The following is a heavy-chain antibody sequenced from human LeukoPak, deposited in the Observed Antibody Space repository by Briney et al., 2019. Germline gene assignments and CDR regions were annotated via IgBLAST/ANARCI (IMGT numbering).Heavy chain of an antibody. CDR3: ARYSGYYDFWSVLDY. CDR2: ISYDGSNK. Sequence: PGGSLRLSCAASGFTFSSYAMHWVRQAPGKGLEWVAVISYDGSNKYYADSVKGRFTISRDNSKNTLYLQMNSLRAEDTAVYYCARYSGYYDFWSVLDYWGQGTLVTVSS. J-gene: IGHJ4*02. D-gene: IGHD3-3*01. CDR1: GFTFSSYA. V-gene: IGHV3-30*04.